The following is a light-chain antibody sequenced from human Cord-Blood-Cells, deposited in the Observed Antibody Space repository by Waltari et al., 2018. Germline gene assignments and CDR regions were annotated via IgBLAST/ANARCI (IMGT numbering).Light chain of an antibody. J-gene: IGLJ1*01. CDR2: EVS. Sequence: QSALTQPASVSGSPGQPITIPCPGTDSDVGGSNLFPGYQQHPGKAPKLMIYEVSNRPSGVSNRFSGSKSGNTASLTISGLQAEDEADYYCSSYTSSSTLWVFGTGTKVTVL. V-gene: IGLV2-14*01. CDR1: DSDVGGSNL. CDR3: SSYTSSSTLWV.